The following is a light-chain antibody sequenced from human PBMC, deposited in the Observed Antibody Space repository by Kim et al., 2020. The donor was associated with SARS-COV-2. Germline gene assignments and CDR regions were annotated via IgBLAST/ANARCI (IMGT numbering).Light chain of an antibody. CDR2: GAS. CDR1: QSVSSDS. V-gene: IGKV3-20*01. J-gene: IGKJ4*01. Sequence: EIVLTQSPATLSLSPGERATLSCRASQSVSSDSLAWYQLKPGPAPRLLIYGASTRATGVPSRFSGGGSGTDFTLTITTLEPEDFAVYYCQQYGGFVLPFGGGTQVDIK. CDR3: QQYGGFVLP.